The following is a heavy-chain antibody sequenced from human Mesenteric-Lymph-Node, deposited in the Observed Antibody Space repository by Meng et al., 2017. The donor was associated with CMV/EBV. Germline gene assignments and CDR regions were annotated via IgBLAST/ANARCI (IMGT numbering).Heavy chain of an antibody. J-gene: IGHJ4*02. CDR1: GFPFSIYG. D-gene: IGHD6-19*01. CDR3: AKKLPGSAMAGTDY. V-gene: IGHV3-30*18. Sequence: SGFPFSIYGMHWVRQAPGKGLEWVAVMSFDGGSVYYSDSVRGRFTISRDNSKSTLYLQMNSLRREDTAVYYCAKKLPGSAMAGTDYWGQGTLVTVSS. CDR2: MSFDGGSV.